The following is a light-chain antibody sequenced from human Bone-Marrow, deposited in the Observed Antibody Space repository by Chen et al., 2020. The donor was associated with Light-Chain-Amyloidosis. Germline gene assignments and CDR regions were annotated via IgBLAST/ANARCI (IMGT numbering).Light chain of an antibody. CDR2: DDS. J-gene: IGLJ3*02. V-gene: IGLV3-21*02. CDR1: NIGSTS. CDR3: QVWDRSSDRPV. Sequence: SYVLTQPSSVSVHPGQKATIHCGGNNIGSTSVHWYQQTPGQAPLLVVYDDSDRPSGIPERLSVSNSGNTATLTISRVEAGDEADYYCQVWDRSSDRPVFGGGTKLTVL.